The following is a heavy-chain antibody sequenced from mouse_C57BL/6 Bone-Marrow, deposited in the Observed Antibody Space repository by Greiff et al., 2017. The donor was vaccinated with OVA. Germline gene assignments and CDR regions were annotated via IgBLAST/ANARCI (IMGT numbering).Heavy chain of an antibody. J-gene: IGHJ1*03. V-gene: IGHV3-5*01. CDR3: AREWGGYYGYWYFDV. CDR2: IYYSGTI. D-gene: IGHD2-3*01. CDR1: GISITTGNYR. Sequence: EVKLQESGPGLVKPSQTVFLTCTVTGISITTGNYRWSWIRQFPGNKLEWIGYIYYSGTITYNPSLTSRTTITRDTPKNQFFLEMNSLTAEDTATYYCAREWGGYYGYWYFDVWGTGTTVTVSS.